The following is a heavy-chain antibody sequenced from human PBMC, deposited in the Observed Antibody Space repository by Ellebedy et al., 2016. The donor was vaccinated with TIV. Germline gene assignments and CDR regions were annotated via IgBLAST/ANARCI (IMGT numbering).Heavy chain of an antibody. CDR1: GGTFSSYA. V-gene: IGHV1-69*13. J-gene: IGHJ6*02. D-gene: IGHD2-21*02. Sequence: SVKVSCXASGGTFSSYAISWVRQAPGQGLEWMGGIIPIFGTANYAQKFQGRVTITADESTSTAYMELSSLRSEDTAVYYCARDRDYDYYYGMDVWGQGTTVTVSS. CDR2: IIPIFGTA. CDR3: ARDRDYDYYYGMDV.